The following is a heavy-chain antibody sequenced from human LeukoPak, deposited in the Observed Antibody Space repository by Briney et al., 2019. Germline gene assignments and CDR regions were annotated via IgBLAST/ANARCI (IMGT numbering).Heavy chain of an antibody. V-gene: IGHV4-34*01. D-gene: IGHD6-19*01. J-gene: IGHJ5*02. CDR3: AVDGRGVGFEP. CDR2: INHSGST. CDR1: CGSFSSYY. Sequence: KPSETLSPTCAVYCGSFSSYYWSWIRQPPGKGLEWIGEINHSGSTNCNPSLKSRVTISVDTSKNQFSLKLSSVTAADTAVYYCAVDGRGVGFEPWGQGTLVIVSS.